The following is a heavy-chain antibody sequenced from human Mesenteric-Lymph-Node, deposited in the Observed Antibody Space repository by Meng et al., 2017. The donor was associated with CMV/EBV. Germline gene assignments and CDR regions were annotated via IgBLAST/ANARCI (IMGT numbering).Heavy chain of an antibody. V-gene: IGHV3-43D*03. D-gene: IGHD6-13*01. CDR3: AKVRGSTTWYQIDY. Sequence: GGSLRLSCTASGFTFDDYAMYWVRQAPGKGLEWVSLISWDRETAYYADSVKGRFTISRDNSKNSLYLQMNSLRAEDTAVYYCAKVRGSTTWYQIDYWGQGTLVTVSS. CDR1: GFTFDDYA. CDR2: ISWDRETA. J-gene: IGHJ4*02.